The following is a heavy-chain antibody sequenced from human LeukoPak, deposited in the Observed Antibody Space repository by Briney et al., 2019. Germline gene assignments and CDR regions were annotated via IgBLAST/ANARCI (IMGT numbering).Heavy chain of an antibody. CDR2: TYTSGST. D-gene: IGHD2-21*02. CDR3: ARGSKPGDCHDY. J-gene: IGHJ4*02. Sequence: PSETLSLTCTVSGGSISSYYWSWIPQPAGQGLEWIGHTYTSGSTNYNPSLKSRVTMSVDTSKNQFSLKLSSVTAADTAVYYCARGSKPGDCHDYWGQGTLVTVSS. V-gene: IGHV4-4*07. CDR1: GGSISSYY.